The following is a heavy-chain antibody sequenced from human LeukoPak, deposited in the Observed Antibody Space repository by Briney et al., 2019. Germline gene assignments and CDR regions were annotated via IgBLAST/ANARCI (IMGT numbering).Heavy chain of an antibody. V-gene: IGHV1-2*06. J-gene: IGHJ6*02. D-gene: IGHD2-2*01. CDR1: GYTFTGYY. CDR3: ASPGGNVVVPAARYYYYGMDV. CDR2: INPNSGGT. Sequence: GASVKASCKASGYTFTGYYMHWVRRAPGQGLEWMGRINPNSGGTNYAQKFQGRVTMTRDTSISTAYMELSRLRSDDTAVYYCASPGGNVVVPAARYYYYGMDVWGQGTTVTVSS.